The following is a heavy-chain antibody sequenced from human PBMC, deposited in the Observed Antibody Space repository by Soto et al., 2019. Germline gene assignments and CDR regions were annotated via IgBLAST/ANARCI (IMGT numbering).Heavy chain of an antibody. D-gene: IGHD3-9*01. CDR3: ARQADYNILTGYFYYFDY. J-gene: IGHJ4*02. CDR1: GYSFTDYW. Sequence: GKSLKISCKSSGYSFTDYWIGWVRQMPGKGLEWMGIIYPGDSDARYSPSFQGQVTISVDTSINTAFLRWNSLTASDTAMYYCARQADYNILTGYFYYFDYWGQGSLVTVSS. CDR2: IYPGDSDA. V-gene: IGHV5-51*01.